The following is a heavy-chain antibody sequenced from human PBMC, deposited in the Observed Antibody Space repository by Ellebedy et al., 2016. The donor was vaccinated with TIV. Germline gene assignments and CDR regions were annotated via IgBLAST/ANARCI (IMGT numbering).Heavy chain of an antibody. CDR1: GFTFSTYA. V-gene: IGHV3-23*01. CDR3: AGGYCTSTSCRKNTDS. CDR2: ISGSGGST. D-gene: IGHD2-2*01. J-gene: IGHJ4*02. Sequence: GGSLRLXXAASGFTFSTYAMSWVRQAPGKRLEWVSAISGSGGSTYYADSMKGRFTISRDNSKNTLYLQMNSLRAEDTAVYYCAGGYCTSTSCRKNTDSWGQGTLVTVSS.